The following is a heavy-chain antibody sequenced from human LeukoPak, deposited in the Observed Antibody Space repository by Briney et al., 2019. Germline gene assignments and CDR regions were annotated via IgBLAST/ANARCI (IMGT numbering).Heavy chain of an antibody. J-gene: IGHJ5*02. D-gene: IGHD2-15*01. Sequence: SETLSLTCAVYGGSFSGYYWSWIRQPPGKGLEWIGEINHSRSTNYNPSLKSRVTISVDTSKNQFSLKLSSVTAADTAVYYCARTGADIVVVVAATGWFDPWGQGTLVTVSS. CDR1: GGSFSGYY. CDR3: ARTGADIVVVVAATGWFDP. V-gene: IGHV4-34*01. CDR2: INHSRST.